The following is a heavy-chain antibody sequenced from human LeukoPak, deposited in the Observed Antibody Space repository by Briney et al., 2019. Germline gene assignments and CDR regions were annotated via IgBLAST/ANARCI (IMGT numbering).Heavy chain of an antibody. CDR1: GFTFSRYA. J-gene: IGHJ6*02. CDR2: ISGSGGST. V-gene: IGHV3-23*01. Sequence: GGSLRLSCADSGFTFSRYAMSWVRQAPGEGLEWVSAISGSGGSTYYADSVKGRFTISRDNSKNTLYLQMNSLRAEDTAVYYCAKTYYDFWCGYYDHYYYYGMDVWVQGTTVTVSS. D-gene: IGHD3-3*01. CDR3: AKTYYDFWCGYYDHYYYYGMDV.